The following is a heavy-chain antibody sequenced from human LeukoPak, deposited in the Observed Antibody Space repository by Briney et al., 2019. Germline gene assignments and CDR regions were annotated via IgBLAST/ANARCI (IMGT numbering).Heavy chain of an antibody. D-gene: IGHD5-18*01. J-gene: IGHJ6*02. CDR2: ISAYNGNT. Sequence: ASVKVSCKASGYTFTSYGISWVRQAPGQGLEWMGWISAYNGNTNYAQKLQGRVTMTTDTSTSTAYMELRSLRSDDTAVYYCARTHTAMVYYYYGMDVWGQGTTVTVSS. CDR1: GYTFTSYG. CDR3: ARTHTAMVYYYYGMDV. V-gene: IGHV1-18*01.